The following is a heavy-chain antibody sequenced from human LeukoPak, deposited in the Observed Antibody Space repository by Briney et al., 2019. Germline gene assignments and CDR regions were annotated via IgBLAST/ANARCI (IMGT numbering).Heavy chain of an antibody. CDR1: GFTFSTYW. D-gene: IGHD5-24*01. CDR2: VDADGSTT. V-gene: IGHV3-74*01. Sequence: GGSLRLSCVVSGFTFSTYWMHWVRQAPGKGLVWVSRVDADGSTTIYADSVKGRLTISRDNGINTVYLQMNSLRAEDTAVYYCARGFDGYPFGWWFDPWGQGTLVTVSS. CDR3: ARGFDGYPFGWWFDP. J-gene: IGHJ5*02.